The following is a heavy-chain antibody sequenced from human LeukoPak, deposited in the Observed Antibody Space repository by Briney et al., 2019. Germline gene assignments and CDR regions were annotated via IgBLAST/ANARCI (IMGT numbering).Heavy chain of an antibody. CDR3: ARPRIAAAGNVYYMDV. CDR1: GYSFTSYW. CDR2: IFPGDSDT. J-gene: IGHJ6*03. D-gene: IGHD6-13*01. V-gene: IGHV5-51*01. Sequence: GESLEIFRKGFGYSFTSYWNGWVRQRPGKGPEVMGIIFPGDSDTRYSPSFQGQVTISADKSISTAYLQWSSLKASDTAMYYCARPRIAAAGNVYYMDVWGKGTTVTVSS.